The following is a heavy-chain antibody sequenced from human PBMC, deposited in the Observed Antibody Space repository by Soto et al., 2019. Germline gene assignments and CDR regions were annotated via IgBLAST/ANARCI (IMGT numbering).Heavy chain of an antibody. V-gene: IGHV4-59*01. Sequence: SETLSLTCTVSDGSINSFYWTWIRQPPGKRLEWIGYIYYTGSTNYNPSLNSRVTISLDTSKNQVSLNLTSVTAADTAVYYCAALGTVYRAVDHWGQGNLVTVFS. CDR1: DGSINSFY. CDR2: IYYTGST. D-gene: IGHD3-9*01. J-gene: IGHJ4*02. CDR3: AALGTVYRAVDH.